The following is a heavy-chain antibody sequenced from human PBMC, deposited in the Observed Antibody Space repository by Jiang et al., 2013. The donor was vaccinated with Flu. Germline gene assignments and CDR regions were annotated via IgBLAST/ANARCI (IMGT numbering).Heavy chain of an antibody. J-gene: IGHJ4*02. V-gene: IGHV3-30*02. CDR2: IRYDGSNK. Sequence: VQLLESGGGVVQPGGSLRLSCAASGFTFSSYGMHWVRQAPGKGLEWVAFIRYDGSNKYYADSVKGRFTISRDNSKNTLYLQMNSLRAEDTAVYYCAKEGSGLLWFGELSGWTHDYWGQGTLVTVSS. CDR3: AKEGSGLLWFGELSGWTHDY. D-gene: IGHD3-10*01. CDR1: GFTFSSYG.